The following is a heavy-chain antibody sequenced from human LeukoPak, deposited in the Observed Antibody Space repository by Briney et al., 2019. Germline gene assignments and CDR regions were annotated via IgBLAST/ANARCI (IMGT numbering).Heavy chain of an antibody. J-gene: IGHJ3*01. CDR2: IHTGGTK. CDR1: GFTVSSNY. CDR3: ARGVSN. V-gene: IGHV3-53*01. Sequence: GGSLRLSCAASGFTVSSNYMTWVRQAPGKGLEWVSVIHTGGTKYYADSVKGRFTISRDNSKNTLYLQMNSLRAEDTATYYCARGVSNWGQGTMVTVSS.